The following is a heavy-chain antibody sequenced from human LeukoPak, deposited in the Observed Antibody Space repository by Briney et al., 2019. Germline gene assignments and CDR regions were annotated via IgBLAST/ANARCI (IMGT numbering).Heavy chain of an antibody. D-gene: IGHD4-17*01. Sequence: PGGSLRLSCAASGFTFRSYWMSWVRRAPGKGLEWVANIKQDGSEKYYVDSVKGRFTISRDNTKNSLYLQMNSLRAEDTAVYYCARDDTVTTRVGLIDWGQGTLVTVSS. CDR1: GFTFRSYW. J-gene: IGHJ4*02. CDR3: ARDDTVTTRVGLID. V-gene: IGHV3-7*01. CDR2: IKQDGSEK.